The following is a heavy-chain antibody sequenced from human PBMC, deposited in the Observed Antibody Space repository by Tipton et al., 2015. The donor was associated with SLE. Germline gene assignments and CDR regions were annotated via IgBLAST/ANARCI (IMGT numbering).Heavy chain of an antibody. CDR3: ARWPLRVAAEGLY. V-gene: IGHV4-59*03. D-gene: IGHD6-13*01. CDR2: VYYSGNT. Sequence: TLSLTCSVSGGSTTRFYWSWIRQSPGKTMEWIGYVYYSGNTNYNPSLKSRVTISMDTSKNQVSLRLNSVTAADTAVYYCARWPLRVAAEGLYWGQGTRVTVSS. CDR1: GGSTTRFY. J-gene: IGHJ4*02.